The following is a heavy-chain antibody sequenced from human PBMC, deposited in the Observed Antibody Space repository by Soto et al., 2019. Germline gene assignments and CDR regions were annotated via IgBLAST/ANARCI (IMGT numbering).Heavy chain of an antibody. V-gene: IGHV1-69*01. CDR1: GGTFSIYA. Sequence: QVQLVQSGAEVKKPGSSVKGSCKASGGTFSIYAISWVRQAPGQGLDWMGGLIPIFGTANYAQKFQGRVTIPADESTSTADMEPSSLRSEDTAVYYCARVKNAGPQLDVWGQGATVTVSS. J-gene: IGHJ6*02. CDR3: ARVKNAGPQLDV. CDR2: LIPIFGTA. D-gene: IGHD6-13*01.